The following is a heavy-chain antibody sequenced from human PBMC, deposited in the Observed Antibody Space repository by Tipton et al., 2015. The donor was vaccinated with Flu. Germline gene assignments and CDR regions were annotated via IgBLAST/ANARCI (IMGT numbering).Heavy chain of an antibody. J-gene: IGHJ4*02. Sequence: TLSLTCAVYGGSFSGYYWTWIRQPPGKRLEWIGEINDSGSTNYNPSLRSRFTISVDTSKNQFSLKSNSVSAADTAVYYCARGSGYANTYFDSWGQATLVTVSS. CDR3: ARGSGYANTYFDS. V-gene: IGHV4-34*01. D-gene: IGHD5-12*01. CDR1: GGSFSGYY. CDR2: INDSGST.